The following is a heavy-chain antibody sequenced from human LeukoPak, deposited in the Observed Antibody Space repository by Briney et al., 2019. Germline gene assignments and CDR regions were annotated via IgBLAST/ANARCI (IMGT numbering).Heavy chain of an antibody. V-gene: IGHV1-2*02. CDR1: GYTFTSYD. J-gene: IGHJ4*02. Sequence: ASVKVSCKASGYTFTSYDINWVRQATGQGLEWMGWINPNSGGTNYAQKFQGRVTMTRDTSISTAYMELSRLRSDDTAVYYCAREYRDGYNWESVTNDYWGQGTLVTVSS. CDR3: AREYRDGYNWESVTNDY. CDR2: INPNSGGT. D-gene: IGHD5-24*01.